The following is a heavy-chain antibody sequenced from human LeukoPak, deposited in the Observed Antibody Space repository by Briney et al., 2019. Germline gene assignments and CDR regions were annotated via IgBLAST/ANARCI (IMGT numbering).Heavy chain of an antibody. J-gene: IGHJ4*02. CDR3: ARGREWLSDY. CDR2: IYYSGGT. V-gene: IGHV4-59*01. CDR1: GGSISSYY. D-gene: IGHD3-3*01. Sequence: PSETLSLTCTVSGGSISSYYWSWIRQPPGKGLEWIGYIYYSGGTNYNPSLKSRVTISVDTSKNQFSLKLSSVTAADTAVYYCARGREWLSDYWGQGTLVTVSS.